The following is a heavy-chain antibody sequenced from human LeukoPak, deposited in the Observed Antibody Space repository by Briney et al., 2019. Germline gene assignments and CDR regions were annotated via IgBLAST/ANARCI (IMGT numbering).Heavy chain of an antibody. J-gene: IGHJ4*02. V-gene: IGHV4-59*01. D-gene: IGHD6-6*01. CDR2: IYYSGST. Sequence: SETLSLTCTVSGGSISSYYWSWIRQPPGKGLEWIGYIYYSGSTNYNPSLKSRVTISVDTSKNQFSLKLSSVTAADTAVYYCARDLWGYRSSSYYFDYWGQGTLVTVSS. CDR1: GGSISSYY. CDR3: ARDLWGYRSSSYYFDY.